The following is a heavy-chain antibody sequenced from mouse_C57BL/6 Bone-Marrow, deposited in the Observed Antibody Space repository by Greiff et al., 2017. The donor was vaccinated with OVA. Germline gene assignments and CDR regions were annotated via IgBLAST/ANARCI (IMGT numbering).Heavy chain of an antibody. J-gene: IGHJ4*01. CDR3: ARREGFLVYAIDY. CDR1: GFTFSDYG. Sequence: EVHLVESGGGLVQPGGSLKLSCAASGFTFSDYGMAWVRQAPRKGPEWVAFISNLAYSIYYADTVTGRFTISRENAKNTLYLEMSSLRSEDTAMYYCARREGFLVYAIDYWGQGTSVTVSS. CDR2: ISNLAYSI. V-gene: IGHV5-15*01.